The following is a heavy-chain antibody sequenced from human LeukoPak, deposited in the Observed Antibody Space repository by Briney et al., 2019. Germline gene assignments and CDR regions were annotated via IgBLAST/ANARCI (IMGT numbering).Heavy chain of an antibody. D-gene: IGHD1-26*01. CDR3: AKTDFIGGGYFDL. CDR2: IIGSGARA. V-gene: IGHV3-23*01. Sequence: GGSLRLSCAASGFTFSSYAMSWVRQAPGKGLEWVSTIIGSGARASYADSVKGRFTISRDNSKNTLYLQMDSLRAEDTAVYYCAKTDFIGGGYFDLWGRGTLVTVSS. CDR1: GFTFSSYA. J-gene: IGHJ2*01.